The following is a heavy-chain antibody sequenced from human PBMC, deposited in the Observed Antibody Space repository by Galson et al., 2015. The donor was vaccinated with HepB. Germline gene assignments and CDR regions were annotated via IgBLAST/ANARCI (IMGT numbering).Heavy chain of an antibody. D-gene: IGHD6-13*01. Sequence: SLRLSCAASGFTFSSYSMNWVRQAPGKGLEWVSYISSSSSTIYYADSVKGRFTISRDNSKNTLYLQMNSLRAEDTAVYYCARDLGSGAAAGTVFDYWGQGTLVTVSS. CDR1: GFTFSSYS. CDR2: ISSSSSTI. CDR3: ARDLGSGAAAGTVFDY. V-gene: IGHV3-48*01. J-gene: IGHJ4*02.